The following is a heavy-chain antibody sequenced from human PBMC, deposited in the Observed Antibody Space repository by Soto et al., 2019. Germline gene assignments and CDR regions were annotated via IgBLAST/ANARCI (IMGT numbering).Heavy chain of an antibody. Sequence: QVQLQASGPGLVKPSDTLSLTCTVSGDSIGTYNWGWIRQPPGKRLEWIGYIYSNGGTSYNPALKRRVTILADTSTKQFSLSLSSVTAADTAVYYCVRQGIGALHGVVDVWGQGTTVTVSS. J-gene: IGHJ6*02. D-gene: IGHD1-26*01. CDR3: VRQGIGALHGVVDV. V-gene: IGHV4-59*08. CDR2: IYSNGGT. CDR1: GDSIGTYN.